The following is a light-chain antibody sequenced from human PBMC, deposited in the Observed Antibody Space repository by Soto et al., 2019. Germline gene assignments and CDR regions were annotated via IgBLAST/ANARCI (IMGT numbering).Light chain of an antibody. Sequence: DIQMTQSPSTLSASVGDRVTITCRASQSISTWLAGYQQKPGKAPKLLIYNASSLEGGVPSRFGGSGSGTLFNITISSLHPDDFATYYCQQYNTYPLTFGGGTTVDIK. V-gene: IGKV1-5*03. CDR2: NAS. CDR3: QQYNTYPLT. CDR1: QSISTW. J-gene: IGKJ4*01.